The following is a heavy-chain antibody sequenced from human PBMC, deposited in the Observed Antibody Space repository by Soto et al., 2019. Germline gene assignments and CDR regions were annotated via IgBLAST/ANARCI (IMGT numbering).Heavy chain of an antibody. V-gene: IGHV1-69*12. J-gene: IGHJ6*02. CDR1: GGTFSSYA. CDR2: IIPIFGTA. CDR3: ARGDCSGGSCYNYYYYGMDV. Sequence: QVQLVQSGAEVKKPGSSVKVSCKASGGTFSSYAISWVRQAPGQGLEWMGGIIPIFGTANYAQKFQGRVTITADESTSTAYMELSSLRSEDTAVYYCARGDCSGGSCYNYYYYGMDVWGQGTTVTVSS. D-gene: IGHD2-15*01.